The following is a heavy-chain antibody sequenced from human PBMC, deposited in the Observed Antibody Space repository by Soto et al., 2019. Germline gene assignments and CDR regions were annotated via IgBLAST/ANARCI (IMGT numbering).Heavy chain of an antibody. Sequence: SSETLSLTCTVSGGSISSSSYYWGWIRQPPGKGLEWIGSIYYSGSTYYNPSLKSRVTISVDTSKNQFSLKLSSVTAADTAVYYCARMLLWFGESGGYYFDYWGQGTLVTVSS. CDR3: ARMLLWFGESGGYYFDY. CDR1: GGSISSSSYY. CDR2: IYYSGST. V-gene: IGHV4-39*01. D-gene: IGHD3-10*01. J-gene: IGHJ4*02.